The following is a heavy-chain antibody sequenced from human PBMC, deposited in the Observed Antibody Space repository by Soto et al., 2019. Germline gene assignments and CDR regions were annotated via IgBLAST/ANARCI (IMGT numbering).Heavy chain of an antibody. V-gene: IGHV1-3*01. Sequence: QVHLVQSGAELKAPGASVRISCAASGYIFTSYAIHWLRQAPEQRLEWMGWINGGDGITDSPQKFQSRVTITRDTSARTASVELRSLSPEDTAVYYCATAISATTFDHWGQGTLVTVSS. J-gene: IGHJ4*02. CDR2: INGGDGIT. CDR1: GYIFTSYA. CDR3: ATAISATTFDH.